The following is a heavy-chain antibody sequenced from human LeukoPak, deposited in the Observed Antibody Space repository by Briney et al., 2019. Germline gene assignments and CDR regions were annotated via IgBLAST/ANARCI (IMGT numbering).Heavy chain of an antibody. CDR3: TTRFREWSHNDY. J-gene: IGHJ4*02. CDR1: GFTFSNAW. D-gene: IGHD3-3*01. CDR2: IKSKTDGGTT. V-gene: IGHV3-15*01. Sequence: GGSLRLSCAASGFTFSNAWMSWVRQAPGKGLEWVGRIKSKTDGGTTDYDAPVKGRFTISRDDSKNTLYLQMNSLKTEDTAVYYCTTRFREWSHNDYWGQGTLVTVSS.